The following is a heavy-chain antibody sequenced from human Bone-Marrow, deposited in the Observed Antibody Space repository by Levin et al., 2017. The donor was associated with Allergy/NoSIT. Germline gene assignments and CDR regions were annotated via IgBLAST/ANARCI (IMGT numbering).Heavy chain of an antibody. CDR1: GGSISSSSYY. Sequence: PSETLSLTCTVSGGSISSSSYYWGWIRQPPGKGLEWIGSIYYSGSTYYNPSLKSRVTISVDTSKNQFSLKLSSVTAADTAVYYCASIPNSSSWQPYYYYGMDVWGQGTTVTVSS. CDR3: ASIPNSSSWQPYYYYGMDV. V-gene: IGHV4-39*07. J-gene: IGHJ6*02. D-gene: IGHD6-13*01. CDR2: IYYSGST.